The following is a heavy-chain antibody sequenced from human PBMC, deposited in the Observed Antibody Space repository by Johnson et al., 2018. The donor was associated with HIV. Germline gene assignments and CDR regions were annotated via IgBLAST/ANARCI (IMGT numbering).Heavy chain of an antibody. CDR3: AREFRYSSSPAHYAFDV. J-gene: IGHJ3*01. D-gene: IGHD6-6*01. V-gene: IGHV3-30*04. CDR2: ISYDGSNK. CDR1: GFTFSSYA. Sequence: QVQLVESGGGLVQPGRSLRLSCAASGFTFSSYAMHWVRQAPGKGLEWVAVISYDGSNKYYADSVKGRFTISRDNAKNTLYLQMNSLRAEDTAVYYCAREFRYSSSPAHYAFDVWGQGTMVTVSS.